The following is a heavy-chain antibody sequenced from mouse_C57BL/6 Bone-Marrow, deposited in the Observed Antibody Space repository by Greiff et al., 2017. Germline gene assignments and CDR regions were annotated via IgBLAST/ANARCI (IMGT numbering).Heavy chain of an antibody. D-gene: IGHD1-1*01. CDR3: ARHDGNYWYFDV. CDR1: GFTFSSYG. V-gene: IGHV5-6*01. J-gene: IGHJ1*03. Sequence: EVKLVESGGDLVKPGGSLKLSCAASGFTFSSYGMSWVRQTPDKRLEWVATISSGGSYTYYPDSVKGRFTISRDNAKNTLYLQMSSLKSEDTAMYYFARHDGNYWYFDVWGTGTTVTVSS. CDR2: ISSGGSYT.